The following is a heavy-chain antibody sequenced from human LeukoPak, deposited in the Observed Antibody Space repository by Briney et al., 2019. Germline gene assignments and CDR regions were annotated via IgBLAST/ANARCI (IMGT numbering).Heavy chain of an antibody. Sequence: GGSLRLSCAASGFTFSSYFMRWVRQAPGKGLEWVSNIKQDGSEKYYAHSVKGRFTVSTDNAKNTLYLQMNSLRAEDTAVYYCARDGYCRSTSCFPGSAYWGQGTVVTVSS. CDR3: ARDGYCRSTSCFPGSAY. V-gene: IGHV3-7*01. J-gene: IGHJ4*02. CDR2: IKQDGSEK. D-gene: IGHD2-2*01. CDR1: GFTFSSYF.